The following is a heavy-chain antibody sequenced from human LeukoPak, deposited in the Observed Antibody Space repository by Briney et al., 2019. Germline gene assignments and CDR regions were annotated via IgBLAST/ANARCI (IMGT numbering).Heavy chain of an antibody. CDR3: ARSEINDYSRY. J-gene: IGHJ4*02. CDR1: DDSISSSTYY. Sequence: SETLSLTCIISDDSISSSTYYWGWIRQPPGKGLEWIGTLYYSGKTYYNPSLKSRVTISIDTSKNQFSLKLSSVTAADTAVYYCARSEINDYSRYWGQGILVIVSS. D-gene: IGHD4-11*01. V-gene: IGHV4-39*07. CDR2: LYYSGKT.